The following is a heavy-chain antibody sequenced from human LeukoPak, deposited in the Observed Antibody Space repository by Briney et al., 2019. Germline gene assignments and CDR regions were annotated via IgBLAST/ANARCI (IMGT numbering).Heavy chain of an antibody. V-gene: IGHV1-2*02. Sequence: GASVKVSCKASGYTFTGYYMHWVRQAPRHGLEWMGWINPDNGGTNFAQKFQGRVTMTSDTSISTAYMELSRLTSDDTAVYYCERGESVSDYYYGMDVWGQETTVTVSS. CDR3: ERGESVSDYYYGMDV. CDR2: INPDNGGT. D-gene: IGHD2-21*01. CDR1: GYTFTGYY. J-gene: IGHJ6*02.